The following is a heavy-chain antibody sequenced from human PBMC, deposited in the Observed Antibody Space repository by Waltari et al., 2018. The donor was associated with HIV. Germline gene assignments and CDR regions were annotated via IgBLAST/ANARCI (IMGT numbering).Heavy chain of an antibody. Sequence: QVQLQQWGAGLLKPSETLSLTSPVHGGSFSGYSWSWIRQPPGKGLEWIGEINHSGSTNYNPSLKSRVTISVDTSKNQFSLKLSSVTAADTAVYYCARGGAPPAFDIWGQGTMVTVSS. D-gene: IGHD3-10*01. CDR2: INHSGST. V-gene: IGHV4-34*01. CDR3: ARGGAPPAFDI. CDR1: GGSFSGYS. J-gene: IGHJ3*02.